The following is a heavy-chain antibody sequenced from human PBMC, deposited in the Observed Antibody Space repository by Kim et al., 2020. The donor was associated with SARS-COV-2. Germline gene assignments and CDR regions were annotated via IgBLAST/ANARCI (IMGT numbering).Heavy chain of an antibody. CDR1: GGSISSYY. CDR2: IYYSGST. Sequence: SETLSLTCTVSGGSISSYYWSWIRQPPGKGLEWIGYIYYSGSTNYNPSLKSRVTISVDTSKNQFSLKLSSVTAADTAVYYCARLKSRGYYYYYGMDVWGQGTTVTVSS. V-gene: IGHV4-59*08. J-gene: IGHJ6*02. D-gene: IGHD6-13*01. CDR3: ARLKSRGYYYYYGMDV.